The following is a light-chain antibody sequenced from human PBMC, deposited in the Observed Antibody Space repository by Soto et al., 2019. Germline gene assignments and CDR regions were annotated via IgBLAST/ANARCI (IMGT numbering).Light chain of an antibody. CDR1: SSNIRSNT. J-gene: IGLJ2*01. CDR3: PAWDANLSGQI. V-gene: IGLV1-44*01. CDR2: SND. Sequence: QSVLTQPPSASGTPGQRVTIPCSGSSSNIRSNTVNWYQQLPGTAPKLLIYSNDQRPSGVPVRFSGSKSGTSASLAISGLQPEDESVYYCPAWDANLSGQIFGGGTKLTVL.